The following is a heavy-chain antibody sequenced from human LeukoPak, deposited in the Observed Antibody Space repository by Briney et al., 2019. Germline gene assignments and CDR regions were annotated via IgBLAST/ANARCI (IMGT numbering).Heavy chain of an antibody. V-gene: IGHV4-39*01. Sequence: PSETLSLTCTVSGGSISSSTYYWGWIRQPPGKGLEWIGSMYYSGTTYYTPSLKSRVTVSVDTSKNQFSLKMTSVTAADTAVYYCARHSVRYSGTYSGTFDYWGQGTLVTVSS. CDR2: MYYSGTT. J-gene: IGHJ4*02. CDR3: ARHSVRYSGTYSGTFDY. CDR1: GGSISSSTYY. D-gene: IGHD1-26*01.